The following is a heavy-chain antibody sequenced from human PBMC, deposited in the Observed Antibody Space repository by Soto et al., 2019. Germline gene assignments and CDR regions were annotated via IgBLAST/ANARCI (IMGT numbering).Heavy chain of an antibody. V-gene: IGHV3-74*03. Sequence: GGSLRLSCAASGFTFISYCIHWVRQTPLKVLLLSSHINIYLSHTTYADSVKGLFTISRYNANNTLYLQINILRSNYTAVYYCVREDIGLGIDYWGLGTMVTVSS. CDR3: VREDIGLGIDY. CDR2: INIYLSHT. D-gene: IGHD1-26*01. J-gene: IGHJ4*02. CDR1: GFTFISYC.